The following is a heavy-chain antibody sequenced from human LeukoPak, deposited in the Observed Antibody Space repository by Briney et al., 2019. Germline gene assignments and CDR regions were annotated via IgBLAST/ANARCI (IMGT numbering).Heavy chain of an antibody. CDR2: MNPNIGNT. Sequence: ASVKVSCKASGYTFTSYGISWVRQAPGQGLEWMGWMNPNIGNTAYTQKFQGRVTMTRNTSISTAYMELSSLRSEDTAVYYCARMAGGPDYWGQGTLVTVSS. CDR1: GYTFTSYG. V-gene: IGHV1-8*02. J-gene: IGHJ4*02. D-gene: IGHD1-26*01. CDR3: ARMAGGPDY.